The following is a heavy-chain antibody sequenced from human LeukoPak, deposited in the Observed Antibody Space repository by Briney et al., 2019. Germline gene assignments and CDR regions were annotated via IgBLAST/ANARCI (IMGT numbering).Heavy chain of an antibody. J-gene: IGHJ4*02. CDR1: GFTFSDYY. CDR2: ISSSGSTI. Sequence: GGSLRLSCAASGFTFSDYYMSWIRQAPGKGLEWVSYISSSGSTIYYADSVKGRFTISRDNAKNSLHLQMNSLRAEDTAVYYCARRIAAAGLYFDYWGQGTLVTVSS. CDR3: ARRIAAAGLYFDY. D-gene: IGHD6-13*01. V-gene: IGHV3-11*04.